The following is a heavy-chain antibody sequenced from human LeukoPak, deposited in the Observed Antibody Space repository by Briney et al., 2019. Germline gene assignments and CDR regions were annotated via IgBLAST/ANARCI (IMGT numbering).Heavy chain of an antibody. V-gene: IGHV3-23*01. CDR1: GFIFNNYA. J-gene: IGHJ3*02. Sequence: GGSLRLSCVASGFIFNNYAMSWVRQAPGKGLEWVSGISDSGGSTYYADSVKGRFTISRDNSKNTLYLQMNSLRAEDTAVYYCARVLEMATIEDAFDIWGQGTMVTVSS. CDR3: ARVLEMATIEDAFDI. D-gene: IGHD5-24*01. CDR2: ISDSGGST.